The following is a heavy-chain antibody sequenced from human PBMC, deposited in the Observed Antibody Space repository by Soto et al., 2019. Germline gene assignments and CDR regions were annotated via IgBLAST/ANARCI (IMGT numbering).Heavy chain of an antibody. V-gene: IGHV4-34*01. D-gene: IGHD3-10*01. J-gene: IGHJ4*02. CDR2: INHSGSV. CDR3: ARAGAALVRGSIGGFDY. CDR1: GGAFNGYY. Sequence: QVHLQQWGAGLLKPSETLSLTCAVNGGAFNGYYWTWIRQPPGKGLEWIGEINHSGSVDYNPSLNGRFTISIDTSKKQFSLTLTSVTAADTAVYYCARAGAALVRGSIGGFDYWGQGTLVTVSS.